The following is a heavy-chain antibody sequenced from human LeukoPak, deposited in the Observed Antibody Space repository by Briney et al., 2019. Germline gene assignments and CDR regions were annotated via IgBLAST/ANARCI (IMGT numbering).Heavy chain of an antibody. V-gene: IGHV4-30-2*01. CDR2: IYHSGST. Sequence: PSETLSLTCAVSGGSISSGGYSWSWIRQPPGKGLEWIGYIYHSGSTYYNPSLKSRVTISVDRSKNQFSLKLSSVTAADTAVYYCARGDGSGSQFDYWGQGTLVTVSS. CDR1: GGSISSGGYS. D-gene: IGHD3-10*01. CDR3: ARGDGSGSQFDY. J-gene: IGHJ4*02.